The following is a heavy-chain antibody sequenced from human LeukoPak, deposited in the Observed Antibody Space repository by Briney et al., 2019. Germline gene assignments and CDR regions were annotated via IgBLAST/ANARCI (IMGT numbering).Heavy chain of an antibody. CDR2: IYTTGST. CDR1: GGSISSDY. CDR3: ARVHGSGSYAGRRDAFDI. V-gene: IGHV4-4*07. Sequence: PSETLSLTCTVSGGSISSDYWSWIRQPAGKGLEWIGRIYTTGSTNYSPSLKSRVTMSVDTSKNQFSLKLSSVTAADTAVYYCARVHGSGSYAGRRDAFDIWGQGTMVTVSS. D-gene: IGHD3-10*01. J-gene: IGHJ3*02.